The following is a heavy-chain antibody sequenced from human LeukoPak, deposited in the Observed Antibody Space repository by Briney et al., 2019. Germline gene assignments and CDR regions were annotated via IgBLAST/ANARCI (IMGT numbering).Heavy chain of an antibody. CDR1: GFTFSSYW. V-gene: IGHV3-7*01. D-gene: IGHD3-22*01. J-gene: IGHJ3*02. CDR3: ARVRLYYYDSSGYPHDAFDI. CDR2: IKQDGSEK. Sequence: GGSLRLSCAASGFTFSSYWMSWVRQAPGKGLEWVANIKQDGSEKYYVDSVKGRFTIFRDNAKNSPYLQMNSLRAEDTAVYYCARVRLYYYDSSGYPHDAFDIWGQGTMVTVSS.